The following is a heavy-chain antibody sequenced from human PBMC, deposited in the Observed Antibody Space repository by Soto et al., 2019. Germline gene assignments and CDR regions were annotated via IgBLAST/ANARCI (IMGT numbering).Heavy chain of an antibody. J-gene: IGHJ4*02. D-gene: IGHD2-2*01. CDR1: GFTFSNYA. Sequence: GGSLRLSCAASGFTFSNYAISWVRQAPGKGLEWISIISGSGGSTYYADSVKGRFIISRDNSKNTLHLQMNSLRAEDTAVYYWSRDPDQYAYWGQGTLFTVSS. V-gene: IGHV3-23*01. CDR2: ISGSGGST. CDR3: SRDPDQYAY.